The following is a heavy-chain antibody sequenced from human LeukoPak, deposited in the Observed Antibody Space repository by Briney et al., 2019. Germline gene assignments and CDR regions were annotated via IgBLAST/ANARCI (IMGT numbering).Heavy chain of an antibody. D-gene: IGHD4-23*01. V-gene: IGHV4-59*01. J-gene: IGHJ4*02. CDR2: IYYSGST. CDR1: GDSISSYH. Sequence: PSETLSLTCTVSGDSISSYHWSWIRQPPGKGLEWIGYIYYSGSTNYNPSLKSRVTISIDKSKNQFSLKLSSVTAADTAVYYCALTDYGGGSDYWGQGTLVTVSS. CDR3: ALTDYGGGSDY.